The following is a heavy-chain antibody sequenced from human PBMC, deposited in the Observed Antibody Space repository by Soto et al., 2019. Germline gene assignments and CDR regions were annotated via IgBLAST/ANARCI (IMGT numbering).Heavy chain of an antibody. Sequence: GASVKVSCKASGYTFTSYDINWVRQATGQGLEWMGWMNPNSGNTGYAQKFQGRVTMTRNTSISTAYMELSSLRSEDTAVYYCAIGGTLRFLESYYYMDVWGKGTTVTVSS. V-gene: IGHV1-8*01. J-gene: IGHJ6*03. CDR1: GYTFTSYD. CDR3: AIGGTLRFLESYYYMDV. D-gene: IGHD3-3*01. CDR2: MNPNSGNT.